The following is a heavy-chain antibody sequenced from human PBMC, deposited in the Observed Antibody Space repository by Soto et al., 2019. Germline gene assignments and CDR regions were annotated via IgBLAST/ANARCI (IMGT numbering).Heavy chain of an antibody. Sequence: QIQLVQSGAEVKKPGASVRVSCETSGYTFVSYGISWVRQAPGQGLEWMGWISPYNGNTNYAEKFKDRVTLTTDTSTDTAFLDLRSLTSDDPAVYFFARDQYDFDSSGSYDFWGQGTLVTVSS. D-gene: IGHD3-22*01. CDR3: ARDQYDFDSSGSYDF. CDR2: ISPYNGNT. V-gene: IGHV1-18*04. CDR1: GYTFVSYG. J-gene: IGHJ4*02.